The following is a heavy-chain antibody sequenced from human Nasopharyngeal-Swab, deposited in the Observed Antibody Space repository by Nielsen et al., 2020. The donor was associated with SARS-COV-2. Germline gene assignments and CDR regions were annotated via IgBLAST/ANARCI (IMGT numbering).Heavy chain of an antibody. CDR2: IAHDASNE. Sequence: GASLKISCAASGFTFSSFGMHWVRQAPGKGLEWVAFIAHDASNEYYGDSVKGRFSISRDSSKNTLYLQMDSLRGEDTAVYYCARDAPAHYDAFYWGRGTLVTVSS. CDR1: GFTFSSFG. CDR3: ARDAPAHYDAFY. D-gene: IGHD5-12*01. V-gene: IGHV3-30*03. J-gene: IGHJ4*02.